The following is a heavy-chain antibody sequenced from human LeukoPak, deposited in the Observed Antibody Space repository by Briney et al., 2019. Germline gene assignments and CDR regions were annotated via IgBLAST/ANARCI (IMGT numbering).Heavy chain of an antibody. CDR3: AISAPDYGDYYFDY. Sequence: GASVKVSCKASGGTFSSYAISWVRQAPGQGLEWMGGIIPIFGTANYAQKFQGRVTITADESTSTAYMELSSLRSQDTAVYYCAISAPDYGDYYFDYWGQGTLVSVSS. V-gene: IGHV1-69*01. CDR2: IIPIFGTA. J-gene: IGHJ4*02. D-gene: IGHD4-17*01. CDR1: GGTFSSYA.